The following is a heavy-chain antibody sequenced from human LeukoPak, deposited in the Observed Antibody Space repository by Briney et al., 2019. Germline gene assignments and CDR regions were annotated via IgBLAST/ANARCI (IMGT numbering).Heavy chain of an antibody. Sequence: GGSLRLSCAASGFTFSTYGMHWVRQAPGKGLEWVAVIWDDGSNKYYADSVEGRFTISRDNSKSTLYLQMNSLRAEDTAVYFCGRDSRGDILTGYYGMAVWGQGTTATVFS. J-gene: IGHJ6*02. D-gene: IGHD3-9*01. V-gene: IGHV3-33*01. CDR1: GFTFSTYG. CDR3: GRDSRGDILTGYYGMAV. CDR2: IWDDGSNK.